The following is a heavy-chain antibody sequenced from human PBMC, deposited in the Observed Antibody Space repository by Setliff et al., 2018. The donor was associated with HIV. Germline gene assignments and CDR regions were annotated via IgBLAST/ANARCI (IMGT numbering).Heavy chain of an antibody. D-gene: IGHD3-10*02. J-gene: IGHJ6*03. CDR3: ARGHMLITYYYYYYMDV. Sequence: LSLTCTVSGDSIGSNPYYWGWIRQPPGKGLEWVASIFYSGSTYYNPSLKSRVTISVDTSKNQFSLKLSSVTAADTAVYYCARGHMLITYYYYYYMDVWGKGTTVTVSS. CDR1: GDSIGSNPYY. V-gene: IGHV4-39*07. CDR2: IFYSGST.